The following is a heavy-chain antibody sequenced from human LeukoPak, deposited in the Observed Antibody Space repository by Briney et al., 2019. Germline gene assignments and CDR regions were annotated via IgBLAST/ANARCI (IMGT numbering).Heavy chain of an antibody. Sequence: PSETLSLTCTVSGGSISSYCWSWIRQPPGKGLEWIGYIYYSGSTNYNPSLKSRVTISVDTSKNQFSLKLSSVTAADTAVYYCARDYRDYDILTGYYRGDAFDIWGQGTMVTVSS. CDR3: ARDYRDYDILTGYYRGDAFDI. D-gene: IGHD3-9*01. V-gene: IGHV4-59*01. CDR2: IYYSGST. J-gene: IGHJ3*02. CDR1: GGSISSYC.